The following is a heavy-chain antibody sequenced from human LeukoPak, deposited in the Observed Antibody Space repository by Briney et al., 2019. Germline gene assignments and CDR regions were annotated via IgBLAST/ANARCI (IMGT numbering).Heavy chain of an antibody. Sequence: PSETLSLTFAVYVGSFSGYYWSWLRQPPGKGLEWIGEINHSGSTNYNPSLKSRVTISVDTSKNQFSLKLRSVTAADTAVYYCAREARFALPVVGSGDYWGQGTLVTVSS. J-gene: IGHJ4*02. CDR3: AREARFALPVVGSGDY. D-gene: IGHD6-19*01. CDR1: VGSFSGYY. CDR2: INHSGST. V-gene: IGHV4-34*01.